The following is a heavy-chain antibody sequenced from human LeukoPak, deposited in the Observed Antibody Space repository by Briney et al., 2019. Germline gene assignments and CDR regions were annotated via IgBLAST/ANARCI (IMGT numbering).Heavy chain of an antibody. CDR1: GFAFSTYA. J-gene: IGHJ4*02. D-gene: IGHD2-8*01. CDR2: ISYNGSEV. V-gene: IGHV3-30*18. Sequence: GGSLRLSCAASGFAFSTYAMHGGRQAPPKGREGVAVISYNGSEVYYGDSVKGRFTISRDNSRNILYLQMNILRVEDTAVYHCAKAGCSSARCYTNYWGQGTSVTVSS. CDR3: AKAGCSSARCYTNY.